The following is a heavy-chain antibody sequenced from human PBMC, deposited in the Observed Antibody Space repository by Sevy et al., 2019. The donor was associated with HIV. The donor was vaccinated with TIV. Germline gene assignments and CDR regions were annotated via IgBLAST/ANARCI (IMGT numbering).Heavy chain of an antibody. V-gene: IGHV3-21*01. CDR2: ISRNSTYI. CDR1: GFPLRKYS. J-gene: IGHJ4*02. D-gene: IGHD6-19*01. CDR3: VRDSSGLS. Sequence: GGSPRLSCAASGFPLRKYSMNWVRQAPGKGLEWVSLISRNSTYIYYSDSVKGRFTSSRDNAENSLFLQMTSLRAEDMAVYYCVRDSSGLSWGQGTLVTVSS.